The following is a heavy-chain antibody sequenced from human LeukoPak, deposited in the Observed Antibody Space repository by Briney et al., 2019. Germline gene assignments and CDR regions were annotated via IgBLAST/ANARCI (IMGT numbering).Heavy chain of an antibody. CDR3: ALSGIYGDYFWDY. D-gene: IGHD4-17*01. J-gene: IGHJ4*02. Sequence: QAGGSLRLSCAASGFTVSSNYMSWVRQAPGKGLEWGSVIYSGGNTYYADSVKGRFTISRDDSKNTVYLQLNRLRPEDTAVYYCALSGIYGDYFWDYWGQGTLVTVSS. V-gene: IGHV3-66*02. CDR2: IYSGGNT. CDR1: GFTVSSNY.